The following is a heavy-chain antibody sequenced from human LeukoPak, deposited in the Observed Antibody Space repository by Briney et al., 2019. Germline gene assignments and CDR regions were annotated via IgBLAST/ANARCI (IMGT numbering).Heavy chain of an antibody. CDR2: VSNSGDYI. CDR1: GFSFSSYR. CDR3: ARDRGPWREGSDY. Sequence: GGSLRLSCAASGFSFSSYRMNWVRQAPGKGLEWVSSVSNSGDYIHYADSVKGRFTISRDNSKNSLYLQMNSLRAEDTAVYYCARDRGPWREGSDYWGQGTLVTVSS. J-gene: IGHJ4*02. D-gene: IGHD3-10*01. V-gene: IGHV3-21*06.